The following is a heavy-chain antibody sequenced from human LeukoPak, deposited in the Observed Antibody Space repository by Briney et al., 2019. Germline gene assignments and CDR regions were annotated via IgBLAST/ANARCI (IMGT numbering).Heavy chain of an antibody. Sequence: GGSLRLSCAASGFTFSSYGMHWVRQAPGKGLEWVAVISYDGSNKYYADSVKGRFTISRDNSKNTLYLQMNSLRAEDTAVYYCAKSIAAAGYFDYWGQETLVTVSS. V-gene: IGHV3-30*18. CDR3: AKSIAAAGYFDY. D-gene: IGHD6-13*01. J-gene: IGHJ4*02. CDR2: ISYDGSNK. CDR1: GFTFSSYG.